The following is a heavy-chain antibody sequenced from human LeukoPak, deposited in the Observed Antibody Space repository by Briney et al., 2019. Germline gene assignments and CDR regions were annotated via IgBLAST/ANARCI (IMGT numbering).Heavy chain of an antibody. D-gene: IGHD4-23*01. V-gene: IGHV1-18*01. CDR1: GYTFTSYG. Sequence: GASVKVSCKASGYTFTSYGISWVRQAPGQGLEWMGWISAYNGNTNYAQKLQGRVTMTTDTSTSTACMELRSLRSDDTAVYYCARVRGTVVTPTSAFDIWGQGTMVTVSS. J-gene: IGHJ3*02. CDR3: ARVRGTVVTPTSAFDI. CDR2: ISAYNGNT.